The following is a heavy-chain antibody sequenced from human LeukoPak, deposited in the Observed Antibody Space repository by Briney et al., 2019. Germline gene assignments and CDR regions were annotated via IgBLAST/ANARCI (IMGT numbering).Heavy chain of an antibody. V-gene: IGHV1-2*02. Sequence: GASVRLSCKASGYTFTGYDMRWVRQAPGQGLEWMGWINPNSGGTNYAQTFQGRVTITRDTSNSTAYMELSRLRSDDTAVYYCAGGAYYDSSDNFAYGGQGPLV. CDR3: AGGAYYDSSDNFAY. J-gene: IGHJ4*02. CDR2: INPNSGGT. CDR1: GYTFTGYD. D-gene: IGHD3-22*01.